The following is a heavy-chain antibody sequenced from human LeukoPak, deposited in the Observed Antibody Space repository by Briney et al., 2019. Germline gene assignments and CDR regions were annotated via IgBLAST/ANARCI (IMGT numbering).Heavy chain of an antibody. Sequence: ASVKVSCKASGYTFTGYYMHWVRQAPGQGLEWMGAINPNSGGTNYAQKFQGRVTMTRDTSTSTAYMELSRLRSDDTALYDCARDFGPAAYVDYWGQGTLVTVSS. V-gene: IGHV1-2*02. CDR1: GYTFTGYY. CDR2: INPNSGGT. CDR3: ARDFGPAAYVDY. J-gene: IGHJ4*02. D-gene: IGHD6-25*01.